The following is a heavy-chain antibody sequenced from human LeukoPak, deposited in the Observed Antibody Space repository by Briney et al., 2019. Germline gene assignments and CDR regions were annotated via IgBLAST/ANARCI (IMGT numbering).Heavy chain of an antibody. Sequence: ASVTVSCMASGYTLTDYYLHWVRQAPGQGLKWMGWINPNSGATHYAQSFQARVTMTRDTSIASSYMELTGLESDDTAVYFCARGRHIVVPAALRDDYWGQGTLVTVSS. V-gene: IGHV1-2*02. CDR1: GYTLTDYY. CDR3: ARGRHIVVPAALRDDY. CDR2: INPNSGAT. J-gene: IGHJ4*02. D-gene: IGHD2-2*02.